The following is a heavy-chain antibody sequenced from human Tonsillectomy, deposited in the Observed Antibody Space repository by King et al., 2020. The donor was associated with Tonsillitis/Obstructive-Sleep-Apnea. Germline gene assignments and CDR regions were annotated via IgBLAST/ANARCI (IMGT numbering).Heavy chain of an antibody. V-gene: IGHV1-8*01. CDR3: ARSAAAGTGYYYGMDV. D-gene: IGHD6-13*01. J-gene: IGHJ6*02. Sequence: QLVQSGAEVKKPGASVKVYCKASGYTFTSYDINWVRQATGQGLEWMAWMNPNSGNTGYAQKFQGRVTMTRNTSISTDYMELSSLRSEDTAVYYCARSAAAGTGYYYGMDVWGQGTTVTVSS. CDR2: MNPNSGNT. CDR1: GYTFTSYD.